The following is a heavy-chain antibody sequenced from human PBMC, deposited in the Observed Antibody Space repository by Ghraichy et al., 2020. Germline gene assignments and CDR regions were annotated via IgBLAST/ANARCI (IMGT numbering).Heavy chain of an antibody. CDR1: GGSFSGYY. Sequence: SETLSLTCAVYGGSFSGYYWSWIRQPPGKGLEWIGEINHSGSTNYNPSLKSRVTISVDTSKNQFSLKLSSVTAADTAVYYCARSRGTTRQKNRRDGYNYFDYWGQGTLVTVSS. V-gene: IGHV4-34*01. J-gene: IGHJ4*02. CDR2: INHSGST. D-gene: IGHD5-24*01. CDR3: ARSRGTTRQKNRRDGYNYFDY.